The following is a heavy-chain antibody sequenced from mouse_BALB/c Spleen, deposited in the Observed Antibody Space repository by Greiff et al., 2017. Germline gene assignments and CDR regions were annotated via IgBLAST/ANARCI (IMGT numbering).Heavy chain of an antibody. CDR2: IHYSGST. CDR1: GYSFTSGYR. Sequence: EVKLVASGPHLVKPSQSLSLSCTVSGYSFTSGYRRPLIRQLPGNKLEWMGYIHYSGSTNYNPSLKSRLSITRDTSKSQFFLQLNSVTTEDTATYYCARGDDGYRRCAYWGQGTLVTVSA. D-gene: IGHD2-3*01. CDR3: ARGDDGYRRCAY. J-gene: IGHJ3*01. V-gene: IGHV3-1*02.